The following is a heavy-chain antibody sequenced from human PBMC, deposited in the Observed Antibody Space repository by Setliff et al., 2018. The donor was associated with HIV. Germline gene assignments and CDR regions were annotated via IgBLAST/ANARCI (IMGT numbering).Heavy chain of an antibody. J-gene: IGHJ4*02. Sequence: ASVKVSCKASGYTFTSYDISWVRQAPGQGLEWMGWISAYNGNTNYAQKLQGRVTMTTDTSTSTAYMELNSLSSEDTAVYYCAREGGYCSGGSCSESGYWGQGTLVTFSS. CDR3: AREGGYCSGGSCSESGY. CDR2: ISAYNGNT. V-gene: IGHV1-18*01. CDR1: GYTFTSYD. D-gene: IGHD2-15*01.